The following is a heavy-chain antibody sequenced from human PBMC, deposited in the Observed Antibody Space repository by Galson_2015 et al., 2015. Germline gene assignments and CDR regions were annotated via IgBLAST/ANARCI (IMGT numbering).Heavy chain of an antibody. CDR3: ARASSSSSRAFDI. Sequence: SLRLSCAGSGFTFSIYAMNWVRQAPGKGLEWVAEIKPDGSEKYYVDSVKGRFTISRDNAKKSLYLQMNSLRVEDTAVYYCARASSSSSRAFDIWGQGTMVTVSS. CDR1: GFTFSIYA. J-gene: IGHJ3*02. V-gene: IGHV3-7*01. D-gene: IGHD6-6*01. CDR2: IKPDGSEK.